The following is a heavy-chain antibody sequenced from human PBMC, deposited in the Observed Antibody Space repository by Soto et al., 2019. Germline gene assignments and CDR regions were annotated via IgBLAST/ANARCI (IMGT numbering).Heavy chain of an antibody. Sequence: EVQLVESGGGLVQPGGSRRLSCAGSGFPFSNYWMHWVRQAPGKGLEWVSRIDHDGPTDYADSVRGRFTISRDNAENTLYLQMNSLRPEDTAVYYCVRDSHGDYWGQGTLVTVSS. CDR3: VRDSHGDY. J-gene: IGHJ4*02. V-gene: IGHV3-74*01. CDR2: IDHDGPT. CDR1: GFPFSNYW.